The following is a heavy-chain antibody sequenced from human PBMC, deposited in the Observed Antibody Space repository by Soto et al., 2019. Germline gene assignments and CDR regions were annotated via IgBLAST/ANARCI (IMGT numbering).Heavy chain of an antibody. D-gene: IGHD5-12*01. CDR1: GYSFTSYW. CDR2: IDPSDSYT. CDR3: AREGQRWLQFPYYYYGMDV. V-gene: IGHV5-10-1*01. J-gene: IGHJ6*02. Sequence: PGESLKISCKGSGYSFTSYWISWVRQMPGKGLEWMGRIDPSDSYTNYSSSFQGHVTISADKSISTAYLQWSSLKASDTAMYYCAREGQRWLQFPYYYYGMDVWGQGTTVTVSS.